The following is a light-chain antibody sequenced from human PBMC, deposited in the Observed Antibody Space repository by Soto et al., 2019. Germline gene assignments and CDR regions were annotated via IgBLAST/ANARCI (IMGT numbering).Light chain of an antibody. CDR2: RAS. CDR1: QSVGSN. Sequence: EIVMTQSPATLSVSPGERATLSCRASQSVGSNLAWYQQKPGQAPSLLIYRASTRATGIPARFSGSGSGTDFTLSISRLQSEDFAVYYCQQYDNWPPYTFGQGTKFEIK. CDR3: QQYDNWPPYT. J-gene: IGKJ2*01. V-gene: IGKV3D-15*01.